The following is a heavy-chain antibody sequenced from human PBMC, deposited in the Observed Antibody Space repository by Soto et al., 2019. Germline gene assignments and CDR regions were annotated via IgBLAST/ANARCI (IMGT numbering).Heavy chain of an antibody. D-gene: IGHD3-22*01. CDR2: INADNGNT. J-gene: IGHJ6*02. Sequence: ASVKVSCKASGYSFSTYVFHWVRQAPGQGLEWMGWINADNGNTKSSQKFQDRVTISRDTSASIAYMELSSLRSEDTAVYYCASSYYYDSSGYSSLYYYYGMDVWG. CDR1: GYSFSTYV. CDR3: ASSYYYDSSGYSSLYYYYGMDV. V-gene: IGHV1-3*01.